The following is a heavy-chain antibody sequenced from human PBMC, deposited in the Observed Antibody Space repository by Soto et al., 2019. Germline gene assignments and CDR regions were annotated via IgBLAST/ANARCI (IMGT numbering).Heavy chain of an antibody. D-gene: IGHD2-15*01. Sequence: GESLKISCKASGYSFTSYWIVWVRQMPGKGLEWMGIIYPGDSHTRYSPSFQGQVTMSADKSMSAAYLQWSSLKASDTAMYYCATRYCSGGSCYSSLIDAFDIWGQGTMVTVS. CDR1: GYSFTSYW. CDR3: ATRYCSGGSCYSSLIDAFDI. CDR2: IYPGDSHT. V-gene: IGHV5-51*01. J-gene: IGHJ3*02.